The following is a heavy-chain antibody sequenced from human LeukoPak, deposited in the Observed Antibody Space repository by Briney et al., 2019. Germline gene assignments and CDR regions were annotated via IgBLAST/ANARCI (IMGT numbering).Heavy chain of an antibody. CDR1: GFTFSSYS. V-gene: IGHV3-21*04. CDR2: ISSSSSYI. CDR3: AKDSGATTGSII. D-gene: IGHD1-26*01. J-gene: IGHJ4*02. Sequence: GGSLRLSCAASGFTFSSYSMNWVRQAPGKGLEWVSSISSSSSYIYYADSVKGRFTISRDNAKNSLYLQMNSLRAEDTALYYCAKDSGATTGSIIWGQGTLVTVSS.